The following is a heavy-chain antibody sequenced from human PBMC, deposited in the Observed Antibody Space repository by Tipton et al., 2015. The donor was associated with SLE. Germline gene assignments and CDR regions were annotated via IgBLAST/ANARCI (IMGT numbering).Heavy chain of an antibody. CDR2: IWYDGSNK. CDR3: AKDPGIAALTYFDY. J-gene: IGHJ4*02. D-gene: IGHD6-13*01. CDR1: GFAFSNYA. V-gene: IGHV3-30*18. Sequence: SLRLSCAASGFAFSNYAMNWVRQAPGKGLEWVAVIWYDGSNKYYADSVKGRFTISRDNSKNTLYLQMNSLRAEDTAVYYCAKDPGIAALTYFDYWGQGTLVTVSS.